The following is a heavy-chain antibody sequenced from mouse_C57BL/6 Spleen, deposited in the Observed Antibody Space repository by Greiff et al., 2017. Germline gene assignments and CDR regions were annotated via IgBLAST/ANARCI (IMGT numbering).Heavy chain of an antibody. Sequence: EVQLVESGGDLVKPGGSLKLSCAASGFTFSSYGMSWVRQTPDKRLEWVATISSGGSYTYYPDSVKGRFTISRDNAKNTLYLQMSSLKSEDTAMYYCARQARITTVVSWYFDVWGTGTTVTVSS. CDR2: ISSGGSYT. J-gene: IGHJ1*03. V-gene: IGHV5-6*01. D-gene: IGHD1-1*01. CDR1: GFTFSSYG. CDR3: ARQARITTVVSWYFDV.